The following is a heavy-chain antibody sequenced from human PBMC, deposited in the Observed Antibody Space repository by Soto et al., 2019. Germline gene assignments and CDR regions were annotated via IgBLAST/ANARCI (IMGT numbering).Heavy chain of an antibody. V-gene: IGHV1-69*01. CDR1: GGTFSSFG. D-gene: IGHD3-16*01. Sequence: QVQLVQSGAEVKKPGSSVKVSCKASGGTFSSFGISWVRQAPGQGLEWMGGIIPIFGTTNYAQKFQGSVTNTADESTSTASMEVTTLRSQDTAVYYSARDRVPAYDYWGPGTLVTVSS. CDR3: ARDRVPAYDY. CDR2: IIPIFGTT. J-gene: IGHJ4*02.